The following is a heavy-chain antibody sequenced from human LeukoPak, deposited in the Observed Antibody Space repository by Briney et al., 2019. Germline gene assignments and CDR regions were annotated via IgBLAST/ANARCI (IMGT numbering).Heavy chain of an antibody. CDR2: ISFDGSDA. D-gene: IGHD6-13*01. J-gene: IGHJ4*02. CDR3: AKEQQLAWDY. Sequence: PGGSLRLSCAASGFTFSGFWMHWVRQAPGKGLVWVSCISFDGSDATYADSVKGRFTISRDNAKNTLYLQMNSLRAEDTAVYYCAKEQQLAWDYWGQGTLVTVSS. V-gene: IGHV3-74*01. CDR1: GFTFSGFW.